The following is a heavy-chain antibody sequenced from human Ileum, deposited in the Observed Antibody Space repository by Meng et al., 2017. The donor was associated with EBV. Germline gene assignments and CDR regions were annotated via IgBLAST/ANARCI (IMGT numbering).Heavy chain of an antibody. CDR3: ARGTPGRSYSDY. CDR1: GYTFTNYG. Sequence: QAQLVQSGGEVKKPXXXXKXSCKASGYTFTNYGITWVRQAPGQGLEWMGWISAYNGNTNYAQTLQGRVTMTTDTSTSTAYMELGSLRSDDTAVYYCARGTPGRSYSDYWGPGTLVTVSS. D-gene: IGHD3-10*01. V-gene: IGHV1-18*01. J-gene: IGHJ4*02. CDR2: ISAYNGNT.